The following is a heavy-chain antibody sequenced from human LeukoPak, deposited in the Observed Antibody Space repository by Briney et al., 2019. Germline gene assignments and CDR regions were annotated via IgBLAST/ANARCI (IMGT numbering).Heavy chain of an antibody. CDR3: ARRYYYDSSGYYQGYYFDY. CDR2: IYYSGST. Sequence: PSETLSLTXTVSGGSISSSSYYWGWIRQPPGKGLEWIGSIYYSGSTYYNPSLKSRVTISVDTSKNQFSLKLSSVTAADTAVYYCARRYYYDSSGYYQGYYFDYWGQGTLVTVSS. CDR1: GGSISSSSYY. J-gene: IGHJ4*02. D-gene: IGHD3-22*01. V-gene: IGHV4-39*01.